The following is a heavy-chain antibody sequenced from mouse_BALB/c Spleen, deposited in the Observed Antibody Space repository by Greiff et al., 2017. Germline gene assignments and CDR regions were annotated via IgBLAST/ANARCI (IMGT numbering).Heavy chain of an antibody. J-gene: IGHJ4*01. CDR2: INPSNGRT. V-gene: IGHV1S81*02. CDR3: ARKGLGRSPYAMDY. D-gene: IGHD3-1*01. CDR1: GYTFTSYW. Sequence: QVQLQQPGAELVKPGASVKLSCKASGYTFTSYWMHWVKQRPGQGLEWIGEINPSNGRTNYNEKFKSKATLTVDKSSSTAYMQLSSLTSEDSAVYYCARKGLGRSPYAMDYWGQGTSVTVSS.